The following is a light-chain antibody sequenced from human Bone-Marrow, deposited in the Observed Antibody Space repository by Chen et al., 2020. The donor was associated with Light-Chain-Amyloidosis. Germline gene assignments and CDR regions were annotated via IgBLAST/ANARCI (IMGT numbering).Light chain of an antibody. CDR3: QQYNDWPRT. J-gene: IGKJ1*01. V-gene: IGKV3-15*01. CDR1: QSVSGN. Sequence: IVMTQSPATLSVSPGERATLSCRASQSVSGNLAWYQQKPGQAPRLLIHGASTRATGIPARFSGSRSETEFTLTISSLQSEDFAVYYGQQYNDWPRTFGQGTKVDIK. CDR2: GAS.